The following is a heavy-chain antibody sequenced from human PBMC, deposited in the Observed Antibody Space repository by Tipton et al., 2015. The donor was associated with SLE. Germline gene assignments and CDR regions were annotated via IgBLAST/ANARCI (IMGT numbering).Heavy chain of an antibody. CDR3: ARLRVVADTPDNFDY. CDR1: GGSINAIEYH. Sequence: TLSLTCTVSGGSINAIEYHWGWIRQPPGKGLEWIGSIFYSGSAHYNPSLSSRVTISVDTSKNQFSLKLSSVTAADTAVYYCARLRVVADTPDNFDYWGQGTLVTVSS. V-gene: IGHV4-39*01. CDR2: IFYSGSA. D-gene: IGHD2-15*01. J-gene: IGHJ4*02.